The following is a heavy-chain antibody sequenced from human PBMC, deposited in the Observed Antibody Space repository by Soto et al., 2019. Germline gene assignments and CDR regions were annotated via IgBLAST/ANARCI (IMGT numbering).Heavy chain of an antibody. CDR1: GGSISSGGYS. J-gene: IGHJ6*01. Sequence: PSETLSLTCAVSGGSISSGGYSWSWIRQPPGKGLEWIGYIYHSGSTYYNPSLKSRLTISVDRSKNQFSLKLSSVTAADTAVYYWARVSRIYYYGMDVSGQATTVTVSS. CDR2: IYHSGST. V-gene: IGHV4-30-2*01. CDR3: ARVSRIYYYGMDV.